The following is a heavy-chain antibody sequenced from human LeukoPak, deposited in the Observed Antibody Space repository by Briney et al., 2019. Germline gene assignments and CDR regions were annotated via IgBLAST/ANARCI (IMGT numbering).Heavy chain of an antibody. CDR3: AGVAGFYWNSDSFDY. CDR2: ISAYNGQT. V-gene: IGHV1-18*01. J-gene: IGHJ4*02. D-gene: IGHD1-7*01. CDR1: GYTFTTSG. Sequence: ASLKVSCKASGYTFTTSGISWVRQAPGQGLEWMGWISAYNGQTNYAQKVQGRVTMTIDTSTKTAYMELRSLGSDDTAVYYCAGVAGFYWNSDSFDYWGQGTQVTVSS.